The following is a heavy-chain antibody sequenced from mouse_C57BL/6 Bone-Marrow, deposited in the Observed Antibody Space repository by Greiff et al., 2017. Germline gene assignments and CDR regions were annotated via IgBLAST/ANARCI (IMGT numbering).Heavy chain of an antibody. V-gene: IGHV1-81*01. Sequence: VQLQQSGAELARPGASVKLSCKASGYTFTSYGISWVKQRTGQGLEWIGEISPRSGNTYYNEKFKGKATLTADKSSSNAYMELRSLTSEDSAVYFCARNRYYYGSPWFAYWGQGTLVTVSA. D-gene: IGHD1-1*01. CDR3: ARNRYYYGSPWFAY. CDR2: ISPRSGNT. CDR1: GYTFTSYG. J-gene: IGHJ3*01.